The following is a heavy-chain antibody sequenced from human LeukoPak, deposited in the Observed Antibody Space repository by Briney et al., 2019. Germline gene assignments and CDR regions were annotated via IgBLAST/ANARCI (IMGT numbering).Heavy chain of an antibody. CDR2: ISSSSSYT. Sequence: GGSLRLSCAASGFTFSDYYRSWIRQAPGKGLEWVSYISSSSSYTNYADSVKGRFTISRDNAKNSLYLQMNSLRAEDTAVYYCARARIAAAGPFDYWGQGTLVTVSS. V-gene: IGHV3-11*06. CDR1: GFTFSDYY. CDR3: ARARIAAAGPFDY. J-gene: IGHJ4*02. D-gene: IGHD6-13*01.